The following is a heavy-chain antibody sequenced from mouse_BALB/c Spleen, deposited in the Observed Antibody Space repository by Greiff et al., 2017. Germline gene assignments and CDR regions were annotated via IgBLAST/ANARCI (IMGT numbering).Heavy chain of an antibody. V-gene: IGHV5-6-3*01. D-gene: IGHD2-1*01. CDR2: INSNGGST. J-gene: IGHJ3*01. CDR3: ARGGGNYVAWFAY. Sequence: EVKLVESGGGLVQPGGSLKLSCAASGFTFSSYGMSWVRQTPDKRLELVATINSNGGSTYYPDSVKGRFTISRDNAKNTLYLQMSSLKSEDTAMYYCARGGGNYVAWFAYWGQGTLVTVSA. CDR1: GFTFSSYG.